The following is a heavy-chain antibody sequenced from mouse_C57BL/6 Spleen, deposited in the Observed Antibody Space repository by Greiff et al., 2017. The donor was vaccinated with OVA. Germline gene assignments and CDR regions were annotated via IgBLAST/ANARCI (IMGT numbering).Heavy chain of an antibody. CDR3: ARYPFYSNYRDYAMDY. Sequence: LEESGAELMKPGASVKLSCKATGYTFTGYWIEWVKQRPGHGLEWIGEILPGSGSTNYNEKFKGKATFTADTSSNTAYMQLSSLTTEDSAIYYCARYPFYSNYRDYAMDYWGQGTSVTVSS. CDR1: GYTFTGYW. D-gene: IGHD2-5*01. V-gene: IGHV1-9*01. J-gene: IGHJ4*01. CDR2: ILPGSGST.